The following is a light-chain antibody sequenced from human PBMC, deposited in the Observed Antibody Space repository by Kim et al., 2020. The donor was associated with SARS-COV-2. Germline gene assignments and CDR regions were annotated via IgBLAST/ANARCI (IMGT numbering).Light chain of an antibody. CDR2: GKN. Sequence: ALGQTVRIPCQGDSLRSYFASWYQQKPGQAPILVIYGKNNRPSGISDRFSGSSSGNTASLTITGAQAEDEADYYCNSRDSSSNHLVFGGGTQLTVL. CDR3: NSRDSSSNHLV. CDR1: SLRSYF. J-gene: IGLJ2*01. V-gene: IGLV3-19*01.